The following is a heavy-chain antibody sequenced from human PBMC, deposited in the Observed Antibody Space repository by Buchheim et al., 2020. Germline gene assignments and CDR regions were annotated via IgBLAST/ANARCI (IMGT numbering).Heavy chain of an antibody. V-gene: IGHV3-74*01. CDR3: ARDPLLNGGTLDY. CDR1: GFTFSDLW. J-gene: IGHJ4*02. Sequence: VQLVESGGGLVQPGGSLRLSCAASGFTFSDLWMHWVRQTPGKGLMWVSRINSAGSSTIYGESVKGRFTVSKDNAKNTLYLQMNSLRAEDTGVYYCARDPLLNGGTLDYWGQGT. D-gene: IGHD1-1*01. CDR2: INSAGSST.